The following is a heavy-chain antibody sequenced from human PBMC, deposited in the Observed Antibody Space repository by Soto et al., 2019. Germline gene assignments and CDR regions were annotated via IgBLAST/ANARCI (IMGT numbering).Heavy chain of an antibody. Sequence: SETLSLTCTVSGGSISSGGYYWSWIRQHPGKGLEWIGYIYYSGSTYYNPSLKSRVTISVDTSKNQFSLKLSSVTAADTAVYYCARGSENYYDSSGYYYEHWFDPWGQATLVTVSS. CDR1: GGSISSGGYY. J-gene: IGHJ5*02. V-gene: IGHV4-31*03. CDR3: ARGSENYYDSSGYYYEHWFDP. D-gene: IGHD3-22*01. CDR2: IYYSGST.